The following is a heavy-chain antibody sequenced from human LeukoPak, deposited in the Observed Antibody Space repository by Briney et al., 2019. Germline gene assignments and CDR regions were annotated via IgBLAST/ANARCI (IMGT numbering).Heavy chain of an antibody. CDR3: ARGPHSSGWYYYYYYYMDV. Sequence: ASVKVSCKASGYTFTSYGISWVRQAPGQGLEWMGWTNPNSGGTNYAQKFQGRVTMTRDTSISTAYMELSRLRSDDTAVYYCARGPHSSGWYYYYYYYMDVWGKGTTVTVSS. CDR2: TNPNSGGT. D-gene: IGHD6-19*01. CDR1: GYTFTSYG. J-gene: IGHJ6*03. V-gene: IGHV1-2*02.